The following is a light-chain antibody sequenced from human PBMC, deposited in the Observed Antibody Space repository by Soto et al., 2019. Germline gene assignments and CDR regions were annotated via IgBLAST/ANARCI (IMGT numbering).Light chain of an antibody. Sequence: DIQMTQSPSTLSASVGDRVTITCRASQSISSWLAWYQQKPGKAPKILIYKASSLESGGPSRFSGSGSGTXXTXXXXSLQXDDFXXXXXQQYHTWWTFGQGTKVEI. CDR3: QQYHTWWT. J-gene: IGKJ1*01. CDR2: KAS. CDR1: QSISSW. V-gene: IGKV1-5*03.